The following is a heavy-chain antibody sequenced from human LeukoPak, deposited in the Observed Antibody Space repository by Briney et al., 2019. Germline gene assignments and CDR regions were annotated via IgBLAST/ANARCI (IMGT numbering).Heavy chain of an antibody. Sequence: SETLSLTCTVSGGSISSSSYYWGWIRQPPGKGLEWIGSIYYSGSTYYNPSLKSRVTISVDTSKNQFSLKLSSVTAADTAVYYCARGYDRSGNNWFDPWGQGTLVTVSS. CDR3: ARGYDRSGNNWFDP. J-gene: IGHJ5*02. D-gene: IGHD3-22*01. CDR2: IYYSGST. V-gene: IGHV4-39*07. CDR1: GGSISSSSYY.